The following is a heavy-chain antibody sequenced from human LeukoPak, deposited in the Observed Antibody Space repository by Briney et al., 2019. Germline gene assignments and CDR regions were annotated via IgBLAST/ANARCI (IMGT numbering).Heavy chain of an antibody. V-gene: IGHV1-2*02. J-gene: IGHJ4*02. CDR2: INPNTGGT. Sequence: ASVKVSCKASGYTFTGYYLRWVRQAPGQGLEWMGWINPNTGGTNYAQKFQGRVTMTRDTSISTAYMDLSRLRSDDTAVYYCARDRGFNSGSTDFDYWGQGTLVTVSS. CDR1: GYTFTGYY. D-gene: IGHD3-22*01. CDR3: ARDRGFNSGSTDFDY.